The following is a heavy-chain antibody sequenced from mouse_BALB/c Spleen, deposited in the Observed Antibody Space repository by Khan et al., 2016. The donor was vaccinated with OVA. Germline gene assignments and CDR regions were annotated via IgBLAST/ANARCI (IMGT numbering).Heavy chain of an antibody. CDR1: GHAFSNYW. CDR2: IYPGSGDT. D-gene: IGHD2-3*01. V-gene: IGHV1-80*01. Sequence: QVQLQPSGAELVRPGSSVKISCKASGHAFSNYWMNWVKQRPGQGLEWIGQIYPGSGDTNYNGKFKGKATLTVDKSSSTAYMQLSSLTSEDSAVYFCAREGYDGYYRAWFAYWGQGTLVTVSA. CDR3: AREGYDGYYRAWFAY. J-gene: IGHJ3*01.